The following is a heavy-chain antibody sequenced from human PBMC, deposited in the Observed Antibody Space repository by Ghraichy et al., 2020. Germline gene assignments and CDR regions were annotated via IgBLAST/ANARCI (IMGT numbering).Heavy chain of an antibody. J-gene: IGHJ4*02. Sequence: GGSLRLSCAASGFTFSSYGMHWVRQAPGKGLEWVAVISYDGSNKYYADSVKGRFTISRDNSKNTLYLQMNSLRAEDTAVYYCAKGLRSPYYLTDYWGQGTLVTVSS. V-gene: IGHV3-30*18. CDR1: GFTFSSYG. CDR2: ISYDGSNK. CDR3: AKGLRSPYYLTDY. D-gene: IGHD2-21*01.